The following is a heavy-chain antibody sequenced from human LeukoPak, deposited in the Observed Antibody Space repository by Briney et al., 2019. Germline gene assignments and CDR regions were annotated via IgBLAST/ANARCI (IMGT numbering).Heavy chain of an antibody. CDR2: ISWNSGSI. D-gene: IGHD3-22*01. CDR1: GFTFDDYA. J-gene: IGHJ6*03. Sequence: PGRSLRLSCAASGFTFDDYAMHWVRQAPGKGLEWVSGISWNSGSIGYADSVKGRFTISRDNSKNSLYLQMNSLRAEDTALYYCTRADPTLSSGRNYYFYMDVWGKGTTVTVSS. CDR3: TRADPTLSSGRNYYFYMDV. V-gene: IGHV3-9*01.